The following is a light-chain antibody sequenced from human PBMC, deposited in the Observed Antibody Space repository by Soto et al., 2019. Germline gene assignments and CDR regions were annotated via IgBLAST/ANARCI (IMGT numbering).Light chain of an antibody. V-gene: IGLV2-18*02. CDR1: SSDVGSYNR. CDR2: EVS. J-gene: IGLJ1*01. Sequence: QSALAQPPSVSGSPGQSVAISCTGTSSDVGSYNRVSWYQHPPGTAPKLMIYEVSNRPSGVPDRFSGSKSGNTASLTISGLQAEDEADYYCSSFTSSDTYVFGTGTKVTVL. CDR3: SSFTSSDTYV.